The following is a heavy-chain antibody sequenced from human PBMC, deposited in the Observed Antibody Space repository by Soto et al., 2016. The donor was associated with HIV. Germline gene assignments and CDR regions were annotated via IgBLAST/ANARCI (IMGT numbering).Heavy chain of an antibody. J-gene: IGHJ4*02. V-gene: IGHV3-23*01. D-gene: IGHD4-17*01. Sequence: EVQLLESGRGLVQPGGSLRLSCAASEFTFTSYSMTWVRQAPGKGLEWVSAITADGAFTNYADSVKGRFTISRDNSKNTVFLQMNSLRVEDTAVYYCVKRSAETYGYFDSWGQGALVAVSS. CDR3: VKRSAETYGYFDS. CDR2: ITADGAFT. CDR1: EFTFTSYS.